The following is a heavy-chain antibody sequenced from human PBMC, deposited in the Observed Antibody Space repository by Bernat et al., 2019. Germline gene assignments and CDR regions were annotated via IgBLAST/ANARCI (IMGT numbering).Heavy chain of an antibody. D-gene: IGHD6-13*01. CDR1: GYTFTNYY. CDR3: ARGGGRGSDILAAGTEYFQH. V-gene: IGHV1-46*03. J-gene: IGHJ1*01. CDR2: MNPSGDST. Sequence: QVQLVQSGAEVKKPGASVKVSCKASGYTFTNYYIHWVRQAPGQGPEWMGIMNPSGDSTSYAQKVQGRVTVTRDTSTSTVYMELSSLRSEDTAVYYCARGGGRGSDILAAGTEYFQHWGQGTLVTVSS.